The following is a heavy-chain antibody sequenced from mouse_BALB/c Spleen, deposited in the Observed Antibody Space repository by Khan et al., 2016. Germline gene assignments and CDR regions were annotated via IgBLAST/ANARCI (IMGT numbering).Heavy chain of an antibody. CDR2: INSDGSST. J-gene: IGHJ4*01. Sequence: EVELVESGGGFVQPGGSLELSCAASGFTFTNYAMSWVRQTPDKRLERVATINSDGSSTYYAETVKGRVTISRDNAKNTLYLQMSMLKSDDTAMYYCARVLHSIDYWGRGTSVTVSS. CDR3: ARVLHSIDY. D-gene: IGHD1-1*01. CDR1: GFTFTNYA. V-gene: IGHV5-6-3*01.